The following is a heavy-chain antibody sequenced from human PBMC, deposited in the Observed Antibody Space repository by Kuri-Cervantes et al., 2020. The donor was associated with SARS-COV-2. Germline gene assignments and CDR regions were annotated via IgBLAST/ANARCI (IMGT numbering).Heavy chain of an antibody. CDR3: ARDRDNWNYPDY. CDR2: ISGSGNNI. Sequence: GGSLRLSCAASGFTFSSYAMSWVRQAPGKGTEWIAYISGSGNNIFYSDSVMGRFTISRDNAENSLYLQMNSLRADDTAVYFCARDRDNWNYPDYWGQGTLVNVSS. CDR1: GFTFSSYA. J-gene: IGHJ4*02. D-gene: IGHD1-7*01. V-gene: IGHV3-48*03.